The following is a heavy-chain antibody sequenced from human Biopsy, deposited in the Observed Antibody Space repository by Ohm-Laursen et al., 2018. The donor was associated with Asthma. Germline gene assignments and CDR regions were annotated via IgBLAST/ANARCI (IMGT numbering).Heavy chain of an antibody. CDR1: GFTFSTYA. V-gene: IGHV3-30*18. J-gene: IGHJ6*02. Sequence: SLRLSCAASGFTFSTYAMHWVRQAPGKGLEWVALTSYDGSKRHSADSVRGRFTISRDNSKNTLYLQMNSLRAGDTAVYYCAKDVVWFRELGGMDVWGQGTMVTVSS. CDR3: AKDVVWFRELGGMDV. D-gene: IGHD3-10*01. CDR2: TSYDGSKR.